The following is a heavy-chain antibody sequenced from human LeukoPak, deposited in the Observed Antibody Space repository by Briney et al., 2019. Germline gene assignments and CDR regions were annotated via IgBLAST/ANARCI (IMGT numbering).Heavy chain of an antibody. V-gene: IGHV4-4*07. CDR3: ARDNGLLWFGELTPNYYYYGMDV. CDR2: IYTSGST. CDR1: GGSISSYY. D-gene: IGHD3-10*01. J-gene: IGHJ6*02. Sequence: SETLSLTCTVSGGSISSYYWSWIRQPAGKGLEWIGRIYTSGSTNYNPSLKSRVTMSVDTSKNQFSLKLSSVTAADTAVYYCARDNGLLWFGELTPNYYYYGMDVWGQGTTVTVSS.